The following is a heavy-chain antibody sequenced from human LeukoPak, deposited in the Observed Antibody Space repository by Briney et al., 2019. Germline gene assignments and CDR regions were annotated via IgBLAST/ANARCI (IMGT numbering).Heavy chain of an antibody. J-gene: IGHJ4*02. CDR1: GFTFRDHY. Sequence: GGSLRLSCAASGFTFRDHYMTWVRQAPGKGLEWVANIKKDGSEKHYVDSVKGRFTISRDNVKNSLYLQMTSLRGEDTAVYYCVQRGLDYWGQGTQVTVSS. CDR2: IKKDGSEK. CDR3: VQRGLDY. D-gene: IGHD6-25*01. V-gene: IGHV3-7*01.